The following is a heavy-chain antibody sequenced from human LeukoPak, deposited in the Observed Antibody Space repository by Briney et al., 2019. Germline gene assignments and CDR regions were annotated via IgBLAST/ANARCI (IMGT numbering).Heavy chain of an antibody. J-gene: IGHJ4*02. Sequence: PGASVKVSCKASGYTFTSNYTHWVRQAPGQGLEWMGMIYPRDGSTSYAQKFQGRVTVTRDTSTSTVHMELSGLRSEDTAVYYCARGQEGFDYWGQGTLVTVSS. CDR1: GYTFTSNY. CDR2: IYPRDGST. V-gene: IGHV1-46*01. CDR3: ARGQEGFDY.